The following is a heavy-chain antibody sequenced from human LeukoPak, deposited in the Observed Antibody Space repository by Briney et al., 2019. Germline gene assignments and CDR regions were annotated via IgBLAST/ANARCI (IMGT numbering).Heavy chain of an antibody. J-gene: IGHJ4*02. CDR2: ISTSSNFI. CDR1: GFTFSSYT. V-gene: IGHV3-21*01. Sequence: GGSLRLSCVASGFTFSSYTMNWVRQAPGKGLEWVSSISTSSNFIYYADSVKGRFTIFRDNAKNSLYLQMNSLRAEDTAIYYCARSEHSSSSFDYWGQGTLVTVSS. CDR3: ARSEHSSSSFDY. D-gene: IGHD6-6*01.